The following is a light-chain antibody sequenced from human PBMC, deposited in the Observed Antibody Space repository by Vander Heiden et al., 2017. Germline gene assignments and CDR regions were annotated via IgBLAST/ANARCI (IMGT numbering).Light chain of an antibody. V-gene: IGKV1-39*01. J-gene: IGKJ2*01. Sequence: HAASPLSASVGDRVTSTCRPNHSSSSYLNWYQHKSGKAPKLLIYAASSLESGVPERFSGSGSGTDFTLTISSLQPEDFATYYCLQSYSSPQTFGQGTKLEIK. CDR3: LQSYSSPQT. CDR2: AAS. CDR1: HSSSSY.